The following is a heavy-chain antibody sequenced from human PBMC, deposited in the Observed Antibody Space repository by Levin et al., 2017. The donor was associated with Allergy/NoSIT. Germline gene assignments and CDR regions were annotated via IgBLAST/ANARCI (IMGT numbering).Heavy chain of an antibody. V-gene: IGHV3-23*01. CDR3: AKDLRRATMIVVAFQH. CDR1: GFTFSSYA. CDR2: ISGSGGST. D-gene: IGHD3-22*01. J-gene: IGHJ1*01. Sequence: TGGSLRLSCAASGFTFSSYAMSWVRQAPGKGLEWVSAISGSGGSTYYADSVKGRFTISRDNSKNTLYLQMNSLRAEDTAVYYCAKDLRRATMIVVAFQHWGQGTLVTVSS.